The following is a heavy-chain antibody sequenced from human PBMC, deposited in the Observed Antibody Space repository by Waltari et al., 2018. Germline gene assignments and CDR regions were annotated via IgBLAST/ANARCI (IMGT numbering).Heavy chain of an antibody. CDR2: IYHSGST. Sequence: QVQLQESGPGLVKPSETLSLTCAVSGYSISSGYDWGWIRQPPGKGLEWIGSIYHSGSTYYNPSLKSRVTISVDTSKNQFSLKLSSVTAADTAVYYCARESGSSGMWDYWGQGTLVTVSS. D-gene: IGHD1-26*01. CDR3: ARESGSSGMWDY. V-gene: IGHV4-38-2*02. CDR1: GYSISSGYD. J-gene: IGHJ4*02.